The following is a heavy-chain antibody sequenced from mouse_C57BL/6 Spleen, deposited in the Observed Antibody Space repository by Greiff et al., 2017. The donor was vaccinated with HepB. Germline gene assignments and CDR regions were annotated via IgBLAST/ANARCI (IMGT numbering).Heavy chain of an antibody. Sequence: VQLQQSGPGLVKPSQSLSLTCSVTGYSITSGYYWNWIRQFPGNKLEWMGYISYDGSNNYNPSLKNRISITRDTSKNQFFLKLNSVTTEDTATYYCARDPFYYGSSYDWGQGTTLTVSS. D-gene: IGHD1-1*01. J-gene: IGHJ2*01. CDR2: ISYDGSN. V-gene: IGHV3-6*01. CDR1: GYSITSGYY. CDR3: ARDPFYYGSSYD.